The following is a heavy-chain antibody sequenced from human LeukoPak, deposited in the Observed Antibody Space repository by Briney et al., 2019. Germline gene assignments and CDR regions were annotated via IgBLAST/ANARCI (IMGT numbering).Heavy chain of an antibody. Sequence: GGSLRLSCAASGFTFSSYSMNWVRQAPGKGLEWVSSISSSSSYIYYADSVKGRFTISRDNAKNSLYLQMNSLRAGDTAVYYCARSDCSGGSCYDYWGQGTLVTVSS. J-gene: IGHJ4*02. CDR2: ISSSSSYI. CDR1: GFTFSSYS. D-gene: IGHD2-15*01. CDR3: ARSDCSGGSCYDY. V-gene: IGHV3-21*01.